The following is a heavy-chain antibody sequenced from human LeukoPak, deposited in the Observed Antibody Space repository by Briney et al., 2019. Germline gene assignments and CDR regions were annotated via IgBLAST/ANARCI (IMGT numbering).Heavy chain of an antibody. D-gene: IGHD6-13*01. CDR3: ARGPLSASSGWYGGFDP. Sequence: GGSLRLSCAASGFTFSSYWMSWVRQAPGKGLVWVSRINSDGSSTSYADSVKGRFTISRDNAKNTLYLQMNSLRAEDTAVYYCARGPLSASSGWYGGFDPWGQGTLVTVSS. CDR1: GFTFSSYW. V-gene: IGHV3-74*01. J-gene: IGHJ5*02. CDR2: INSDGSST.